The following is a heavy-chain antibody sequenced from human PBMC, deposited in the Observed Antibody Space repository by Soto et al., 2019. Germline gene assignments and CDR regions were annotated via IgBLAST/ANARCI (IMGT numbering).Heavy chain of an antibody. V-gene: IGHV4-30-2*01. CDR1: GGSISSGGYS. D-gene: IGHD3-10*01. CDR3: ARAPSGSGPNSDY. J-gene: IGHJ4*02. Sequence: QLQLQESGSGLVKPSQTVSLTCAVSGGSISSGGYSWSWIRQPPGKGLEWIGYIDHSGSTYYNPSLRSRVTTSVDTSKHQLSLKLSSVTAADTAVYYCARAPSGSGPNSDYWGQGALVTVSS. CDR2: IDHSGST.